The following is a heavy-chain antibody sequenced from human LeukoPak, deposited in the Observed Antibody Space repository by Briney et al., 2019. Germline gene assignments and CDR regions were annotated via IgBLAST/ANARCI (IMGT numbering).Heavy chain of an antibody. CDR3: VRQTVDSSSWSGPHF. J-gene: IGHJ4*02. V-gene: IGHV5-51*01. CDR2: IYPADSDT. CDR1: RYTFTTYW. D-gene: IGHD6-13*01. Sequence: GESLKISCQGSRYTFTTYWIGWVRQMPGKGLEFMGHIYPADSDTRYSPSFEGQVTISADKSISAAYLQWSRLKASDTATYFCVRQTVDSSSWSGPHFWGQGTLVTVSS.